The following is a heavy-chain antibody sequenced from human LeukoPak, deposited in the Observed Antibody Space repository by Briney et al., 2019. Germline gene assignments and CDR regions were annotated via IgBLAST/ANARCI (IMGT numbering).Heavy chain of an antibody. CDR1: GFTFSSYA. Sequence: GGSLRLSCAASGFTFSSYAMSWVRQAPGKGLEWVSAISGSGGSTYYADSVKGRFTISRDDSKNTLYLQMNSLRAEDTAVYYCAKGGSSGPPRDYFDYWGQGTLVTVSS. D-gene: IGHD6-19*01. CDR3: AKGGSSGPPRDYFDY. CDR2: ISGSGGST. J-gene: IGHJ4*02. V-gene: IGHV3-23*01.